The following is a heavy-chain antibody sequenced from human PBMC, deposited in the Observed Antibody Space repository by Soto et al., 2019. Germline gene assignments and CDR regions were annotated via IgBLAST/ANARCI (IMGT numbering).Heavy chain of an antibody. CDR3: ARATCSGGSCYLGNWFDP. CDR1: GGSISSSNW. Sequence: SETLSLTCAVSGGSISSSNWWSWVRQPPGKGLEWIGEIYHSGSTNYNPSFKSRVTISVDKSKNQFSLKLSSVTAADTAVYYCARATCSGGSCYLGNWFDPWGQGTLVTVSS. V-gene: IGHV4-4*02. CDR2: IYHSGST. J-gene: IGHJ5*02. D-gene: IGHD2-15*01.